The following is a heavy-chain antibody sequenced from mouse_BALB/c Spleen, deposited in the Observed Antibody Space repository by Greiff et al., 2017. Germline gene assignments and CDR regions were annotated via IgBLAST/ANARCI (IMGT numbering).Heavy chain of an antibody. CDR2: INSNGGST. D-gene: IGHD2-2*01. Sequence: EVMLVESGGGLVQPGGSLKLSCAASGFTFSSYGMSWVRQTPDKRLELVATINSNGGSTYYPDSVKGRFTISRDNAKNTLYLQMSSLKSEDTAMYYCARDAVWLRRAFDYWGQGTTLTVSS. CDR1: GFTFSSYG. J-gene: IGHJ2*01. CDR3: ARDAVWLRRAFDY. V-gene: IGHV5-6-3*01.